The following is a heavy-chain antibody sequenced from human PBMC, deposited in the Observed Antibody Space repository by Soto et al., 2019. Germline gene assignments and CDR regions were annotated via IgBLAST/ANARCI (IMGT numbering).Heavy chain of an antibody. CDR1: GGSMNGVY. V-gene: IGHV4-4*07. CDR2: VYSSGRA. J-gene: IGHJ3*02. CDR3: AKDKSGAADI. Sequence: QVQLQESGPGLVEPSETLSLTCTVSGGSMNGVYWNWIRQPAGWGLEWIGRVYSSGRAYYIPSLTCRITMSVETSKHQFYLNLRFVTAADTAVYFCAKDKSGAADIWGHGTMVTVS. D-gene: IGHD7-27*01.